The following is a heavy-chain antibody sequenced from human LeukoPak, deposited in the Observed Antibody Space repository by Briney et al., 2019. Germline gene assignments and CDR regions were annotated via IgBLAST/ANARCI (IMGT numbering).Heavy chain of an antibody. J-gene: IGHJ4*02. V-gene: IGHV1-18*01. CDR1: GYTFTSNG. D-gene: IGHD3-16*01. CDR3: ARDWPTMITFEY. CDR2: ISGYNGNT. Sequence: ASVKVSCKASGYTFTSNGISWVRQAPGQGLEWMGWISGYNGNTNYAQKFQGRVTMTTDTSTSTAYMELRSLRSDDTAVYYCARDWPTMITFEYWGQGTLVTVSS.